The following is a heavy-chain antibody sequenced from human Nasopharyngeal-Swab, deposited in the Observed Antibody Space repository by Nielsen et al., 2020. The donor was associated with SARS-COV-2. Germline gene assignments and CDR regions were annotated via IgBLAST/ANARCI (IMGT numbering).Heavy chain of an antibody. Sequence: SETLSLTCAVYGGSFSGYYWSWIRQPPGKGLAWIGEINHSGSTNYNPSLKSRVTISVDTSKNQFSLKLSSVTAADTAVYYCARGRYYDILTGYYYFDYWGQGTLVTVSS. CDR2: INHSGST. J-gene: IGHJ4*02. V-gene: IGHV4-34*01. CDR1: GGSFSGYY. CDR3: ARGRYYDILTGYYYFDY. D-gene: IGHD3-9*01.